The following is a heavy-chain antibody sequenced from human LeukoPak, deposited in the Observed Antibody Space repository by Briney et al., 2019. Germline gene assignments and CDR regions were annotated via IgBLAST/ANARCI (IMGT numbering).Heavy chain of an antibody. CDR3: ARDTYYYDSSGYPNNWFDP. CDR1: GGSISSGDYY. CDR2: IYYSGIT. J-gene: IGHJ5*02. V-gene: IGHV4-30-4*01. Sequence: PSQTLSLTCTVSGGSISSGDYYWSWIRQPPGKGLEWIVYIYYSGITYYNPSLKSRVTISVDTSKNQFSLKLSSVTAADTAAYYCARDTYYYDSSGYPNNWFDPWGQGTLVTVSS. D-gene: IGHD3-22*01.